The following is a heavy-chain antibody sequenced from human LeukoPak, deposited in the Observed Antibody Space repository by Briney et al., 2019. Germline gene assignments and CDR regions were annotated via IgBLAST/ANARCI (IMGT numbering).Heavy chain of an antibody. V-gene: IGHV3-66*02. Sequence: PGGSLRLSCAASEFSVSGDYMTWVRQAPGKGLEWVSVLHGRGYTYYADPVKGRFTISRDNSKNTLYLQMNSLRTEDTAVYYCARLAYSSLLGVYWGQGTLVAVSS. J-gene: IGHJ4*02. CDR2: LHGRGYT. D-gene: IGHD6-19*01. CDR1: EFSVSGDY. CDR3: ARLAYSSLLGVY.